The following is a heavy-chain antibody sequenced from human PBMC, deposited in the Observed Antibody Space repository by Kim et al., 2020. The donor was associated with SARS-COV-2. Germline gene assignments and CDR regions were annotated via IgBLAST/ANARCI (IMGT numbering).Heavy chain of an antibody. V-gene: IGHV3-74*01. CDR1: GFTFSSYW. CDR3: ARGGRDYGDYRDYNWFDP. CDR2: INSDGSST. J-gene: IGHJ5*02. D-gene: IGHD4-17*01. Sequence: GGSLRLSCAASGFTFSSYWMHWVRQAPGKGLVWVSRINSDGSSTSYADSVKGRFTISRDNAKNTLYLQMNSLRAEDTAVYYCARGGRDYGDYRDYNWFDPWGQGTLVTVSS.